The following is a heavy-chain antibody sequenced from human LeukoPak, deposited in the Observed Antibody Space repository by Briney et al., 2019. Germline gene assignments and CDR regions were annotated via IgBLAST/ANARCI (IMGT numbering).Heavy chain of an antibody. Sequence: GGSLRLSCVAPGFTFSNSWMHWVRQAPGEGLVWLSRINTDGSITNYADSVKGRFTISRDNARNTLYLQMSSLTVEDTAVYYCARDKPIDYWGQGTLVTVSS. CDR2: INTDGSIT. CDR1: GFTFSNSW. J-gene: IGHJ4*02. CDR3: ARDKPIDY. V-gene: IGHV3-74*01.